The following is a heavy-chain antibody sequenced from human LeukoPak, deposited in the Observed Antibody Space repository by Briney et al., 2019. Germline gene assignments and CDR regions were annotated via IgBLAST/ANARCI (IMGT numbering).Heavy chain of an antibody. CDR3: ASSLYDILTGYYHGPFDY. CDR2: IIPIFGTA. CDR1: GGTFSSYA. D-gene: IGHD3-9*01. V-gene: IGHV1-69*13. Sequence: SVKVSCKASGGTFSSYAISWVRQAPGQGLEWMGGIIPIFGTANYAQKFPGRVTITADESTSTAYMELSSLRSEDTAVYYCASSLYDILTGYYHGPFDYWGQGTLVTVSS. J-gene: IGHJ4*02.